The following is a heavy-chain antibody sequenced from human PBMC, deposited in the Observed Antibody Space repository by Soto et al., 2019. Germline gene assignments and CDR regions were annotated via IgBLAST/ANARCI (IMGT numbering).Heavy chain of an antibody. CDR1: GYSFTSYW. CDR2: IDPSDSYT. J-gene: IGHJ6*02. CDR3: ARHTAMVVYYYGMDV. V-gene: IGHV5-10-1*01. D-gene: IGHD5-18*01. Sequence: GESLKISCKGSGYSFTSYWIGWVRQMPGKGLEWMGRIDPSDSYTNYSPSFQGHVTISADKSISTAYLQWSSLKASDTAMYYCARHTAMVVYYYGMDVWGQGTTVTVS.